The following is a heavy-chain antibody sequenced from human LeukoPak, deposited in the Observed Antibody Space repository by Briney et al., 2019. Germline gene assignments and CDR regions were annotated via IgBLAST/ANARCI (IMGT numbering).Heavy chain of an antibody. CDR3: ARGGEVVVAPAFPFDY. J-gene: IGHJ4*02. D-gene: IGHD3-22*01. CDR1: GFTFSSYS. Sequence: GGSLRLSCAASGFTFSSYSMNWVRQAPGKGLEWVSYISSSSSTIYYADSVKGRFTISGDNAKNSLYLQMNSLRAEDTAVYYCARGGEVVVAPAFPFDYWGQGTLVTVSS. V-gene: IGHV3-48*01. CDR2: ISSSSSTI.